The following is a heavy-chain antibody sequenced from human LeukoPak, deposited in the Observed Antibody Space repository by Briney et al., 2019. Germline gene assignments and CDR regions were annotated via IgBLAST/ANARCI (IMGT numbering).Heavy chain of an antibody. CDR3: ARGPPYGSRSDYLDS. CDR1: GFTFSNHW. CDR2: IRKDDVEK. Sequence: GGSLRLSCATSGFTFSNHWMSWVRQAPGKGLEWVASIRKDDVEKSYVDSVKGRFTISRDNAKNSLYLQINSLRVEDTALYYCARGPPYGSRSDYLDSWGQGILVTVSS. D-gene: IGHD3-10*01. V-gene: IGHV3-7*01. J-gene: IGHJ4*02.